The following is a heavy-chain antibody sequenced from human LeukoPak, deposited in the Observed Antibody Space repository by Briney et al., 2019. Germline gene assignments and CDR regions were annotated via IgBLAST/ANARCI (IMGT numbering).Heavy chain of an antibody. CDR3: ARYSSSSADYYYYMDV. V-gene: IGHV3-9*01. J-gene: IGHJ6*03. CDR1: GFTFDEYA. Sequence: GGSLRLSCVASGFTFDEYALHWVRQAPGKGLEWVSGISWHSNSIGYAESVKGRFTISRDNAKNSLYLQMNSLRAEDTAVYYCARYSSSSADYYYYMDVWGKGTTVTVSS. CDR2: ISWHSNSI. D-gene: IGHD6-6*01.